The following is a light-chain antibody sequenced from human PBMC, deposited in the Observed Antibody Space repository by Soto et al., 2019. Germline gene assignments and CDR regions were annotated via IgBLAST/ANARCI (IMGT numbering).Light chain of an antibody. CDR1: QTVSASY. V-gene: IGKV3-20*01. CDR2: GAT. Sequence: IVLTQSPGSRSWSTWGGASRCCRGSQTVSASYLAWYQQKPGQSPRLLIYGATNRIIGIPDRFSGSVSGTDFTLTISRLEPEDFAVYYCQLYGVSSPRITFGQGTRLEIK. CDR3: QLYGVSSPRIT. J-gene: IGKJ5*01.